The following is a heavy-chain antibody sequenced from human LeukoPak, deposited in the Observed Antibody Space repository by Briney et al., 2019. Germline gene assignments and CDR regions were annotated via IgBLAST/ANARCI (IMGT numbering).Heavy chain of an antibody. CDR1: GFTVSSNY. CDR2: IYSGGST. J-gene: IGHJ4*02. Sequence: GGSLRLSCAASGFTVSSNYMSWVRQAPGKGLEWVSVIYSGGSTYYADSVKGRFTISRDNSKNTLYLQMNSLRIDDTAVYYCAKAGSATYSLDYWGQGTLVTVSS. D-gene: IGHD3-10*01. V-gene: IGHV3-53*01. CDR3: AKAGSATYSLDY.